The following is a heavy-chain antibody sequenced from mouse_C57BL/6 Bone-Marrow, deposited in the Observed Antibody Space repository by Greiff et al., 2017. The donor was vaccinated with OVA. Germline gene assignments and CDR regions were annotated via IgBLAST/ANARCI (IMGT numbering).Heavy chain of an antibody. V-gene: IGHV1-5*01. CDR3: TRGGNPYWYFDV. Sequence: VQLQQSGTVLARPGASVKMSCKTSGYTFTSYWMHWVKQRPGQGLEWIGAIYPGNSDTSYNQKFKGKAKLTAVTSASTAYMELSSLTNEDSAVDYCTRGGNPYWYFDVWGTGTTVTVSS. D-gene: IGHD2-1*01. CDR1: GYTFTSYW. J-gene: IGHJ1*03. CDR2: IYPGNSDT.